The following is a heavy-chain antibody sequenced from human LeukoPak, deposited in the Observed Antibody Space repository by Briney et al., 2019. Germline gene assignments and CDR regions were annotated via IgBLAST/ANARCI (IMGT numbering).Heavy chain of an antibody. CDR2: INHSGST. J-gene: IGHJ6*03. CDR1: GGSFSGYY. CDR3: ARVTMVRGVHHGHYYYYYMDV. V-gene: IGHV4-34*01. D-gene: IGHD3-10*01. Sequence: PSETLSLTCAVYGGSFSGYYWSWIRQPPGKGLEWIGEINHSGSTNYNPSLKSRVTISVDTSKNQFSLKLSSVTAADTAVYYCARVTMVRGVHHGHYYYYYMDVWGKGTTVTVSS.